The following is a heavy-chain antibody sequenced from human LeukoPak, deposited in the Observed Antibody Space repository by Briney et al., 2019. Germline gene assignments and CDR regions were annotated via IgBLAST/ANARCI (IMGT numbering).Heavy chain of an antibody. CDR1: GFTVSSNY. Sequence: GGSLRLSCAASGFTVSSNYMSWVRQAPGKGLEWVSYISSSGNTIQYADSVKGRFTISRDNAKNSLYLQMNSLRAEDTAVYYCARDGLRDYGGNWFDPWGQGTLVTVSS. V-gene: IGHV3-11*04. J-gene: IGHJ5*02. CDR2: ISSSGNTI. D-gene: IGHD4-17*01. CDR3: ARDGLRDYGGNWFDP.